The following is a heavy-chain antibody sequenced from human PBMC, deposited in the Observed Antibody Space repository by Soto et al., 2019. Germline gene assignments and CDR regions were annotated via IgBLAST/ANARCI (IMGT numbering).Heavy chain of an antibody. D-gene: IGHD3-9*01. J-gene: IGHJ4*02. V-gene: IGHV3-74*01. Sequence: EVQLVESGGGLVQPGASLRLSCAASGFTFSNHWMHWVRQAPGKGLVWVSHINSDGSITNYADSVRGRFTISRDNAKNTLYLQMNSLRSEDTAVYYCARILYYDLLTGQEYWGQGTLVTVSS. CDR3: ARILYYDLLTGQEY. CDR2: INSDGSIT. CDR1: GFTFSNHW.